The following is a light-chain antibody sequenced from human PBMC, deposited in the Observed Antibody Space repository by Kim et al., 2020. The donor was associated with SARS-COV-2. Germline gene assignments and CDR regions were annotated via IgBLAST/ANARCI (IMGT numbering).Light chain of an antibody. CDR2: KAS. CDR3: QQYETPPWT. J-gene: IGKJ1*01. CDR1: QSISSH. V-gene: IGKV1-5*03. Sequence: DIQMTQSPSTLSASVGDRVTITCRASQSISSHLAWYQQKPGKAPELLIYKASILESGVPSRFSGSGSGTEFTLTISSLQPDDFARFYCQQYETPPWTFGQGTKVDIK.